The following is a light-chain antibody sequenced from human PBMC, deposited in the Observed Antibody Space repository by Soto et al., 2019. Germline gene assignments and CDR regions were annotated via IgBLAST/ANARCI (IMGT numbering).Light chain of an antibody. CDR1: QDIFTW. CDR3: QQASSFPFT. V-gene: IGKV1-12*02. J-gene: IGKJ3*01. CDR2: ASS. Sequence: DVQMTQSPSSVSASVGDTVTITCRASQDIFTWSAWYQQKPGKAPKLLIYASSVLQNGVPSRFSGSGFGTDFTLTINSLQPEDFATYYCQQASSFPFTFGPGTKVDVK.